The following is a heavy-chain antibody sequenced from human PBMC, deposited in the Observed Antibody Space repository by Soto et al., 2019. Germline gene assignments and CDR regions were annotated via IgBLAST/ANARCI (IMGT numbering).Heavy chain of an antibody. D-gene: IGHD3-3*01. CDR2: ISYDGSNK. Sequence: GGSLRLSCAASGFTFSSYGMHWVRQAPGKGLEWVAVISYDGSNKYYADSVKGRFTISRDNSKNTLYLQMNSLRAEDTAVYYCEKDSVTYYDFWSGYPHPWGQGTLVTVSS. CDR3: EKDSVTYYDFWSGYPHP. CDR1: GFTFSSYG. J-gene: IGHJ5*02. V-gene: IGHV3-30*18.